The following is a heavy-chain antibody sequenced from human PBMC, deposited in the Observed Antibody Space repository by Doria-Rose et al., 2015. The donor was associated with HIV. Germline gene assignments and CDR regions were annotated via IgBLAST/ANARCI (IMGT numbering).Heavy chain of an antibody. J-gene: IGHJ4*02. D-gene: IGHD6-13*01. CDR3: ARIKSSRWYHKYYFDF. Sequence: QVTLKESGPVLVKPTETLTLTCTVSGGFLSSPGVGVSWIRQPPGKALEWLANIFSDDERSYKTSLKSRLTISRGTSESQVVLTMTDMDPVDTATYYCARIKSSRWYHKYYFDFWGQGTLVIVSA. CDR1: GGFLSSPGVG. CDR2: IFSDDER. V-gene: IGHV2-26*01.